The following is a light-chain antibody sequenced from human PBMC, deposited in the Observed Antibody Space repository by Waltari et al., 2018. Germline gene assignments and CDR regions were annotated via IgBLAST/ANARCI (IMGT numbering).Light chain of an antibody. CDR1: SLRSYS. CDR2: GQN. J-gene: IGLJ2*01. V-gene: IGLV3-19*01. Sequence: SSDLTQDPAVSVALGQTVRITCQGDSLRSYSASWYQQRPVQAPILVRYGQNDRPSGIPDRFSGSTSGNTASLTITGAQAEDEADYYCHSRDTSSTRFFGGGTRLTV. CDR3: HSRDTSSTRF.